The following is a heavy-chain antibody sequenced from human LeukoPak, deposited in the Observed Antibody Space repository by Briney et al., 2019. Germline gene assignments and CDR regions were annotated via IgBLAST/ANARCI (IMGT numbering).Heavy chain of an antibody. Sequence: ASVKVSCKASGYTFTSYGINWVRQAPGQGPEWMGWISAYNGNTKYAQKLQGRVTMTTDTSTSTSYMELRSLRFDDTAVYYCARDSYDSSGNYLDYWGQGTLVTVSS. CDR2: ISAYNGNT. D-gene: IGHD3-22*01. CDR1: GYTFTSYG. CDR3: ARDSYDSSGNYLDY. V-gene: IGHV1-18*01. J-gene: IGHJ4*02.